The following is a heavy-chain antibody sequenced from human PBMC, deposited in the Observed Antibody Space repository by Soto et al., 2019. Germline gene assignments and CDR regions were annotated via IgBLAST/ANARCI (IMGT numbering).Heavy chain of an antibody. D-gene: IGHD5-12*01. CDR1: GFAFSGYG. CDR2: VWYDGSNK. CDR3: ARPGGGYNYYHYGLDV. Sequence: PGGSLRLSCAASGFAFSGYGMHWVRQAPGKGLEWVAIVWYDGSNKYYADSVKGRFTISRDNSKNTLYLQMNSLRAEDTAIYYCARPGGGYNYYHYGLDVWGQGTTVTVSS. V-gene: IGHV3-33*01. J-gene: IGHJ6*02.